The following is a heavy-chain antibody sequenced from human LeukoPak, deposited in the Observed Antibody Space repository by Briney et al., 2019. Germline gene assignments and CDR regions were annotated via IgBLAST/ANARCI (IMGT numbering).Heavy chain of an antibody. D-gene: IGHD4-17*01. CDR2: ISSTGGST. J-gene: IGHJ4*02. Sequence: TGGSLRLSCAASGFTFSSYAMTWVRQAPGKGLEWVSSISSTGGSTYYADSVKGRFTISRDNSKNTLYLQMNSLRAEDTAVYYCAKGDYEGSFDYWGQGTLVTVSS. V-gene: IGHV3-23*01. CDR3: AKGDYEGSFDY. CDR1: GFTFSSYA.